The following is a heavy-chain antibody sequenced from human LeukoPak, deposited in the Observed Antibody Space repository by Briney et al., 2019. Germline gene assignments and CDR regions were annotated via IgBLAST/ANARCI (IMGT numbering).Heavy chain of an antibody. CDR2: INPSGGST. CDR1: GYTFTTYN. Sequence: GASVKVSCKASGYTFTTYNINWVRQAPGQGLEWMGIINPSGGSTSYAQKFQGRVTMTRDMSTSTVYMELSSLRSEDTAVYYCARDNKSPTRFGELFGGGPLYYMDVWGKGTTVTVSS. V-gene: IGHV1-46*01. D-gene: IGHD3-10*01. J-gene: IGHJ6*03. CDR3: ARDNKSPTRFGELFGGGPLYYMDV.